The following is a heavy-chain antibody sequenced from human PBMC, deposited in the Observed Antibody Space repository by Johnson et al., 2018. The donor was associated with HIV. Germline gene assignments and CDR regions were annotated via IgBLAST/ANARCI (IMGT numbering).Heavy chain of an antibody. J-gene: IGHJ3*02. V-gene: IGHV3-30*04. Sequence: QVQLVESGGGVVRPGGSLRLSCAASGFTFSSYAMHWVRQAPGKGLEWVAVISYDGSNKYYADSVKGRFTISRDNSKNTLYLQRNSLRAEDTAVYYCARETGDDAFDIWGQGTMVTVSS. D-gene: IGHD7-27*01. CDR3: ARETGDDAFDI. CDR1: GFTFSSYA. CDR2: ISYDGSNK.